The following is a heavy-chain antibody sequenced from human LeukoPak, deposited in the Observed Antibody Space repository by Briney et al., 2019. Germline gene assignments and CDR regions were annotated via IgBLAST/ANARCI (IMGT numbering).Heavy chain of an antibody. CDR3: ARLYYDSSGYSNYFDY. CDR1: GYTFTSYG. J-gene: IGHJ4*02. CDR2: ISAYDGNT. D-gene: IGHD3-22*01. Sequence: ASXKVSCKASGYTFTSYGISWVRQAPGQGLEWMGWISAYDGNTNYAQKLQGRVTMTTDTSTSTAYMELRSLRSDDTAVYYCARLYYDSSGYSNYFDYWGQGTLVTVSS. V-gene: IGHV1-18*01.